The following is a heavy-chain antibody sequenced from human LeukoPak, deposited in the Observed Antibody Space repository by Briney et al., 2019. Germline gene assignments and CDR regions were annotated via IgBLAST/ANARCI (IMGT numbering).Heavy chain of an antibody. CDR3: TTASNWVTPDY. Sequence: GGSLRLSCAASGFTFSNARMSWVRQAPGKGLEWVGRIKSKTDGGTTDYAAPVKGRFTISRDDSKNTLYLQMNSLKTEDTAVYYCTTASNWVTPDYWGQGTLVTVSS. J-gene: IGHJ4*02. CDR1: GFTFSNAR. D-gene: IGHD7-27*01. V-gene: IGHV3-15*01. CDR2: IKSKTDGGTT.